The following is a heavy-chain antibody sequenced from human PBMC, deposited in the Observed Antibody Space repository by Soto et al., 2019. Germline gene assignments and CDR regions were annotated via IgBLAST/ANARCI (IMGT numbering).Heavy chain of an antibody. CDR1: GGSISSGGYS. J-gene: IGHJ3*02. D-gene: IGHD5-12*01. V-gene: IGHV4-30-2*01. CDR2: IYHSGST. Sequence: QLQLQESGSGLVKPSQTLSLTCAVSGGSISSGGYSWSWIRQPPGKGLEWIGYIYHSGSTYYNPSLKRRVTISVDRSKTQFSLKLSSVTAADTAVYYCARGSYSGYDFAFDIWGQGTMVTVSS. CDR3: ARGSYSGYDFAFDI.